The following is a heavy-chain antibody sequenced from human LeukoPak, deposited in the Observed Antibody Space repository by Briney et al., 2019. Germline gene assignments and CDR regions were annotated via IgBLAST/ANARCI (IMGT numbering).Heavy chain of an antibody. CDR1: GGTFSSYA. CDR2: IIPILGIA. CDR3: ARAPDPGSSGYQGAFDI. V-gene: IGHV1-69*04. J-gene: IGHJ3*02. D-gene: IGHD3-22*01. Sequence: SVKVSCKASGGTFSSYAFSWVRQAPGQGLEWMGRIIPILGIANYAQKFQGRVTITADKSTSTAYMELSSLRSEDTAVYYCARAPDPGSSGYQGAFDIWGQGTMVTVSS.